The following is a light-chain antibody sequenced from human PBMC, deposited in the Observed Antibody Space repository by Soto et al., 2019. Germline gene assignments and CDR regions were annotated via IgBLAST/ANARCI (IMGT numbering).Light chain of an antibody. Sequence: VLLTQSPATLSLSPGERATLSCRTSLSVSVYLDWYQEKPGQAPRLLIYGASNRASGVPDSFSGSVSGTAFTTPTSSLEPADFAAYYCQQRSNWPPITFGQGTRLEIK. V-gene: IGKV3-11*01. CDR3: QQRSNWPPIT. CDR1: LSVSVY. J-gene: IGKJ5*01. CDR2: GAS.